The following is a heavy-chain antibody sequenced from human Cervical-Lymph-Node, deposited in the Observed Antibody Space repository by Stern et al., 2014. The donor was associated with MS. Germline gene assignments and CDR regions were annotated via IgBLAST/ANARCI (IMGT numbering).Heavy chain of an antibody. CDR1: GFTFSSYA. V-gene: IGHV3-30*01. CDR2: ICYNESKK. D-gene: IGHD1-1*01. J-gene: IGHJ5*02. Sequence: VQLVESGGGVVQPGRSLRLSCAASGFTFSSYAMHWVRQAPGRGQEGVAVICYNESKKYYPDSVKARFTMSKDNTKTTVSVQRNSLRSEDTVVYSCPTAWKAWGQGPLFPVSP. CDR3: PTAWKA.